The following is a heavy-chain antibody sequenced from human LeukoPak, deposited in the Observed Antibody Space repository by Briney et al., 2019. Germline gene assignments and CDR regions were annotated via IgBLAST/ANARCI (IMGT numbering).Heavy chain of an antibody. CDR3: ARTRDGDYVLQH. D-gene: IGHD4-17*01. Sequence: SETLSLTCTVSGGSISSYYWSWIRQPPGKGLEWIGYIYYSGSTNYNPSLKSRVTISVDTSKNQFSLKLSSVTAADTAVYYCARTRDGDYVLQHWGQGTLVTVSS. CDR1: GGSISSYY. J-gene: IGHJ1*01. CDR2: IYYSGST. V-gene: IGHV4-59*01.